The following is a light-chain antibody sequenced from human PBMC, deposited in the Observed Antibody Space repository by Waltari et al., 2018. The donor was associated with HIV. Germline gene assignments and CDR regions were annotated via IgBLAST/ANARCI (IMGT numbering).Light chain of an antibody. V-gene: IGLV2-23*02. J-gene: IGLJ3*02. CDR1: SSDVGSHNL. CDR3: CSFAYTNTWV. CDR2: EVI. Sequence: QSALTQPASVSGSPGQSITISCTATSSDVGSHNLVSWYQHHPGRAPKLIIYEVIKRPSGVSHRFSGSKSGNTASLTISGLQAEEEADYYCCSFAYTNTWVFGGGTKLTVL.